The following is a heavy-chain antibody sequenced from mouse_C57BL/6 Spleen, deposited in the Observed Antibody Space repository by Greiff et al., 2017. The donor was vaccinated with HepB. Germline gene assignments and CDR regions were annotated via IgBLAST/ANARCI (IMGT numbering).Heavy chain of an antibody. CDR2: INPNNGGT. Sequence: EVQLQQSGPELVKPGASVKISCKASGYTFTDYYMNWVKQSPGKSLEWIGDINPNNGGTSYNQKFKGKATLTVDKSSSTAYMELRSLTSEDSAVYYCAREGSYYGSRAWFAYWGQGTLVTVSA. D-gene: IGHD1-1*01. J-gene: IGHJ3*01. V-gene: IGHV1-26*01. CDR3: AREGSYYGSRAWFAY. CDR1: GYTFTDYY.